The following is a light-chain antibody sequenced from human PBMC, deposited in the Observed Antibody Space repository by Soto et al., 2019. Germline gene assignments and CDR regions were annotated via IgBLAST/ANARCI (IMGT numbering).Light chain of an antibody. CDR1: QSVSSSY. V-gene: IGKV3-20*01. CDR3: QQYGNSPLT. Sequence: EIMLTQSPGTLSLSQGERAPSPCGVSQSVSSSYLAWYQQKPGQAPRLLIYGASSRATGIPDRFSGSGSGTDFTLTISRLEPEDFAVYYCQQYGNSPLTFGGGTKVDIK. CDR2: GAS. J-gene: IGKJ4*01.